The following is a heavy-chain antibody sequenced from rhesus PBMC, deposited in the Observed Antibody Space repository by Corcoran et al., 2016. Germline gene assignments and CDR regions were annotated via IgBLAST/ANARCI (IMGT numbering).Heavy chain of an antibody. Sequence: QLQLQESGPGLVKPSETLSVTCAVSGGSISSSYWRWIRQAPGKGQEWIGYIYGSGSSTNYNPSHKSRVTLSVDTSKNQLSLKLSSVTAADTTVYYCASSYSSWSYLDYWGQGVLVTVSS. CDR3: ASSYSSWSYLDY. D-gene: IGHD6-13*01. CDR2: IYGSGSST. V-gene: IGHV4-169*01. CDR1: GGSISSSY. J-gene: IGHJ4*01.